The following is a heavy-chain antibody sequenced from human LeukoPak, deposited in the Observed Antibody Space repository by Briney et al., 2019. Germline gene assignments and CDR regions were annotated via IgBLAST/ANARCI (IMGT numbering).Heavy chain of an antibody. Sequence: PGGSLRLSCAASGFTFDDYAMHWVRQAPGKGLEWVSGISWNSGFIVYADSVKGRFTISRDNAKNSLYLQMNSLRAEDMALYYCAKGLYGSGSYPDYWGQGTLVTVSS. CDR1: GFTFDDYA. CDR2: ISWNSGFI. J-gene: IGHJ4*02. D-gene: IGHD3-10*01. V-gene: IGHV3-9*03. CDR3: AKGLYGSGSYPDY.